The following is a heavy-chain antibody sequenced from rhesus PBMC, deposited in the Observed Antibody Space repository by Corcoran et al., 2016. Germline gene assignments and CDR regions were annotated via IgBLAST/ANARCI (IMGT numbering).Heavy chain of an antibody. J-gene: IGHJ4*01. CDR2: IDGGWNYI. V-gene: IGHV3S42*01. Sequence: EVQLVESGGGLAKPGEFLRLSCEASGFSFSGCWRKGGRQIPGKELEWISDIDGGWNYIYYADSVKGRFTISRDNSKNVLSLQMNSLRPEDTAVYYCTRGNYYFDYWGQGVLVTVSS. D-gene: IGHD4-17*01. CDR3: TRGNYYFDY. CDR1: GFSFSGCW.